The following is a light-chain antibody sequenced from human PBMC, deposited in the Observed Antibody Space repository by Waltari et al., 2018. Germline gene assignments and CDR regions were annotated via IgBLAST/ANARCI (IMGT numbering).Light chain of an antibody. CDR2: QDT. CDR3: QAWDSSIVV. J-gene: IGLJ2*01. CDR1: QLGDKY. V-gene: IGLV3-1*01. Sequence: SYELTQPPSVSVSPGQTASITCSGDQLGDKYACWYQQKPGQSPILVIYQDTKRPSGIPERFSGSNSGNTATLTISGTQAMDEADYYCQAWDSSIVVFGGGTKLTVV.